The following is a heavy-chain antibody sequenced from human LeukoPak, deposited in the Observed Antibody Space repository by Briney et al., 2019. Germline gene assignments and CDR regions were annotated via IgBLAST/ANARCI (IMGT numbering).Heavy chain of an antibody. D-gene: IGHD4-23*01. Sequence: SETLSLTCTVSGGSISSGDYYWSWIRQPPGKGLEWIGYIYYSGSTYYNPSLKSRVTISVDTSKNQFSLKLSSVTAADTAVYYCARCGVVTPDFDYWGQGTLVTVSS. CDR1: GGSISSGDYY. CDR3: ARCGVVTPDFDY. V-gene: IGHV4-30-4*01. J-gene: IGHJ4*02. CDR2: IYYSGST.